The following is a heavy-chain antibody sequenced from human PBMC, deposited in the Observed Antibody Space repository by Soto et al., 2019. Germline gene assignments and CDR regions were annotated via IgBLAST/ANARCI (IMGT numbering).Heavy chain of an antibody. Sequence: SETLSLTCTVSSDSIDSTTYYWGWIRQPPGKGLEWIWSIYSSGSTNYNPSLKSRLTISVDTSKNQFSLKLSSVTAADTAVYYCARHVNQFWSGPPNYYYYCMDVWGKGTTVTVSS. V-gene: IGHV4-39*01. D-gene: IGHD3-3*01. J-gene: IGHJ6*04. CDR1: SDSIDSTTYY. CDR3: ARHVNQFWSGPPNYYYYCMDV. CDR2: IYSSGST.